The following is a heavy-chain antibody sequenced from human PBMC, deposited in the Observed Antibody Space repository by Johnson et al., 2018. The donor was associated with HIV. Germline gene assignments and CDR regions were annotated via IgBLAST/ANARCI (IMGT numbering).Heavy chain of an antibody. J-gene: IGHJ3*02. D-gene: IGHD6-19*01. Sequence: QVQLVESGGGVVQPGKSLRLSCAASGFTFSGYGMHWVRQAPGKGLEWVAVISYDGNNKYYADSVKGRFTISRDNSKNTLYLQINSLRAEDTAVYYCATDIAVGGAFDIWGQGTMVTVSS. CDR1: GFTFSGYG. CDR2: ISYDGNNK. CDR3: ATDIAVGGAFDI. V-gene: IGHV3-30*03.